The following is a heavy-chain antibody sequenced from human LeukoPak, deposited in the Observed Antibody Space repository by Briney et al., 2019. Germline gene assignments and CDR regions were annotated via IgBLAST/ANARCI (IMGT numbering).Heavy chain of an antibody. CDR1: GHTFTGYY. CDR2: INPNSGGT. CDR3: AREGDSSGFYYFDY. V-gene: IGHV1-2*02. Sequence: ASVKVSCKASGHTFTGYYMHWVRQAPGQGLEWMGWINPNSGGTNYAQKFQGRVTMTRDTSISTAYMELSRLRSDDTAVFYCAREGDSSGFYYFDYWGQGTLVTVSS. D-gene: IGHD6-19*01. J-gene: IGHJ4*02.